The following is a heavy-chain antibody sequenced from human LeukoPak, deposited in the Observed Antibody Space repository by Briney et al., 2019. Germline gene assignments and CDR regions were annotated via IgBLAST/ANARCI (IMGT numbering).Heavy chain of an antibody. V-gene: IGHV3-23*01. CDR1: GFTFSSYA. J-gene: IGHJ5*02. CDR3: VGGPYSNNWFDP. Sequence: GGSLRVSCAASGFTFSSYAMSWVRQAPGNGLEWVSAISGSGGSTYYADSVKGRFTISRDNAKNSLYLQMNSLRAEDTALYYCVGGPYSNNWFDPWGQGTLVTVSS. D-gene: IGHD2-15*01. CDR2: ISGSGGST.